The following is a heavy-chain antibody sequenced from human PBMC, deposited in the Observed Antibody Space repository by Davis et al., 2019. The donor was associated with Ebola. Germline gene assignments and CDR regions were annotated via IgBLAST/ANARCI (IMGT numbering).Heavy chain of an antibody. V-gene: IGHV4-59*01. CDR2: IYYSGST. J-gene: IGHJ4*02. CDR3: ARGATGWAYYFDY. D-gene: IGHD3-16*01. Sequence: MPGGSLRLSCTVPNGSMQRYYWSWIRQAPGKRLALIGSIYYSGSTNYNPSLKSLVTISADTSKNQFSLKLTSVTAADTAVYYCARGATGWAYYFDYWGQGNLVTVSS. CDR1: NGSMQRYY.